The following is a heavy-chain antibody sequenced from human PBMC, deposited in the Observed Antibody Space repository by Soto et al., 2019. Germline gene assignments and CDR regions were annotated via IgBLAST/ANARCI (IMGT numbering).Heavy chain of an antibody. V-gene: IGHV4-59*01. CDR2: IYYSGST. CDR3: ARQVTSGTSLYYFDY. J-gene: IGHJ4*02. D-gene: IGHD1-7*01. Sequence: SETLSLTCTVSGGSISSYYWSWIRQPPGNGLEWIGYIYYSGSTNYNPSLKSRVTISVDTSKNQFSLKLSSVTAADPAVYYCARQVTSGTSLYYFDYWGQGTLVTVSS. CDR1: GGSISSYY.